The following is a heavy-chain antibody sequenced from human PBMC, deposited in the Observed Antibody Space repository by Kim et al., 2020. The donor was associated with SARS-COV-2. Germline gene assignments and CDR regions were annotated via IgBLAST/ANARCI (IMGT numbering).Heavy chain of an antibody. V-gene: IGHV1-24*01. D-gene: IGHD6-19*01. CDR3: ATDVHSSGWWRGAFDI. CDR2: FDPEDGET. CDR1: GYTLTELS. J-gene: IGHJ3*02. Sequence: ASVKVSCKVSGYTLTELSMHWVRQAPGKGLEWMGGFDPEDGETIYAQKFQGRVTMTEDTSTDTAYMELSSLRSEDTAVYYCATDVHSSGWWRGAFDIWGQGTMVTVSS.